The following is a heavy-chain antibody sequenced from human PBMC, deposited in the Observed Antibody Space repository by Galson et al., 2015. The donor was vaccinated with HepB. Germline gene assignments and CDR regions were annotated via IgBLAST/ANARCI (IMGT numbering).Heavy chain of an antibody. Sequence: ETLSLTCAVYGGSFSGYYWSWIRQPPGKGLEWIGEINHSGSTNYNPSLKSRVTISVDRSKNQFSLKLSSVTAADTAVYYCAREGGSYFDYQPPGTDAFDIWGQGTMVTVSS. CDR2: INHSGST. CDR1: GGSFSGYY. V-gene: IGHV4-34*01. CDR3: AREGGSYFDYQPPGTDAFDI. D-gene: IGHD1-26*01. J-gene: IGHJ3*02.